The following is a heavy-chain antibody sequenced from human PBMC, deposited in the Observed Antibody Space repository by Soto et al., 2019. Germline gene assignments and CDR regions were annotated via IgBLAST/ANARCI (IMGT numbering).Heavy chain of an antibody. V-gene: IGHV5-51*01. CDR2: IYPGDSDT. J-gene: IGHJ5*02. D-gene: IGHD6-13*01. Sequence: PGESLKIYCKGSGYSFTSYWIGWVRHMPGKGLEWMGIIYPGDSDTRYSPSFQGQVTISADKSISTAYLQWSSLKASDTAMYYCAIRIVAAAGKDWFDPWGKGTLVTVSS. CDR3: AIRIVAAAGKDWFDP. CDR1: GYSFTSYW.